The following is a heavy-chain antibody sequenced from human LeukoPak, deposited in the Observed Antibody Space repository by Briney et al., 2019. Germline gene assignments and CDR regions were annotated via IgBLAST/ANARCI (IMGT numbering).Heavy chain of an antibody. CDR3: ASPTLGYCSSTSCLTAEYFQH. V-gene: IGHV4-39*01. Sequence: SETLSLTCTVSGGSNSSSSYYWGWIRQPPGKGLEWIGSIYYSGSTYYNPSLKSRVTISVDTSKNQFSLKLSSVTAADTAVYYCASPTLGYCSSTSCLTAEYFQHWGQGTLVTVSS. CDR2: IYYSGST. CDR1: GGSNSSSSYY. J-gene: IGHJ1*01. D-gene: IGHD2-2*01.